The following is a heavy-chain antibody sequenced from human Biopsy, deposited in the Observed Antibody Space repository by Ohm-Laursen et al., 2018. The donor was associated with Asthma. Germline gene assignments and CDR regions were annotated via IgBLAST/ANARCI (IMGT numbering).Heavy chain of an antibody. V-gene: IGHV4-39*01. D-gene: IGHD7-27*01. CDR3: ARHWNWGSFFDY. J-gene: IGHJ4*02. CDR2: ISYTGNT. CDR1: GGSMSSSSYS. Sequence: GTLSLTCTVSGGSMSSSSYSWGWIRQPPGKGLEWIGSISYTGNTDIPSLRSRVTLSVDTSKNNFSLKLTSVTAADTAVSCCARHWNWGSFFDYWGQGMLVTVSS.